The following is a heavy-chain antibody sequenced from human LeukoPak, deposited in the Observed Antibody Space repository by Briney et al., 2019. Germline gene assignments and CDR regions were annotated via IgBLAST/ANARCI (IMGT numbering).Heavy chain of an antibody. CDR2: IYTSGNT. D-gene: IGHD6-19*01. CDR3: AGERLVPFYMDV. CDR1: GGSISRGSYY. Sequence: PSETLSLTCTVSGGSISRGSYYWNWIRQPAGKGLEWIGRIYTSGNTNHKSSLKSRVTISVDTSKNQFSLTLSSVTAADTAVYYCAGERLVPFYMDVWGKGITVTVSS. V-gene: IGHV4-61*02. J-gene: IGHJ6*03.